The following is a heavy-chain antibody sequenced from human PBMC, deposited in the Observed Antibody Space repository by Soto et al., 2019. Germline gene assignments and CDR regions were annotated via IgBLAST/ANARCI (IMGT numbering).Heavy chain of an antibody. Sequence: QVQLQESGPGLVKPSGTLSLTCAVSGGSISSSNWWSWVRQPPGKGLEWIGEIYHSGSTNYNPSLKSRVTISVDKSKNQFSLKLSSVTAADTAVYYCARLTSSGYYYDSSGYYFFGYWGQGTLVTVSS. CDR1: GGSISSSNW. J-gene: IGHJ4*02. CDR2: IYHSGST. D-gene: IGHD3-22*01. CDR3: ARLTSSGYYYDSSGYYFFGY. V-gene: IGHV4-4*02.